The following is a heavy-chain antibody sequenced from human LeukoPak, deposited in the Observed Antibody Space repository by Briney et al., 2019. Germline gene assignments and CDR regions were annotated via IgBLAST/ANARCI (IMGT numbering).Heavy chain of an antibody. Sequence: SETLSLTCAVYGGSFSGYYWSWIRQPPGKGLEWIGEINHSGSTNYNPSLKSRVTISVDTSKNQFSLKLSSVTAADTAVYYCARDRWYDFWSGYEGNDAFDIWGQGTMVTVSS. V-gene: IGHV4-34*01. D-gene: IGHD3-3*01. CDR1: GGSFSGYY. CDR2: INHSGST. CDR3: ARDRWYDFWSGYEGNDAFDI. J-gene: IGHJ3*02.